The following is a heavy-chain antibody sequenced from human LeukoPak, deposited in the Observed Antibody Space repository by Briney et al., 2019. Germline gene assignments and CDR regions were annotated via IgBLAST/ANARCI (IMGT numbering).Heavy chain of an antibody. Sequence: GGSLRLSCAASGFTFSSYWMNWARQAPGKGLEWVASINHNGNVNYYVESVKGRFTISRDNAKNTLYLQMSNLRAEDTAVYFCARGGGFDVWGQGATVTVSS. J-gene: IGHJ6*02. D-gene: IGHD2-15*01. CDR3: ARGGGFDV. V-gene: IGHV3-7*03. CDR1: GFTFSSYW. CDR2: INHNGNVN.